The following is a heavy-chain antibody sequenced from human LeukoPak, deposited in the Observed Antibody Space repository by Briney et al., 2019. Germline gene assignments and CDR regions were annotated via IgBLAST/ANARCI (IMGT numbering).Heavy chain of an antibody. Sequence: PSETLSLTCTVSGGSISSYYWSWIRQPPGKGLEWIGYIYSSGSTNYNPSLKSRVTMSVDTSKNQFSLKLSSVTAADTAVYYCARGSKMATISDYRGQGTLVTVSS. D-gene: IGHD5-24*01. CDR2: IYSSGST. CDR3: ARGSKMATISDY. J-gene: IGHJ4*02. CDR1: GGSISSYY. V-gene: IGHV4-59*01.